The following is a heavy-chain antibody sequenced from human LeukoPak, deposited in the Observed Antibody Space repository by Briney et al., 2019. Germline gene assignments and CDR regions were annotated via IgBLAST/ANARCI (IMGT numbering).Heavy chain of an antibody. V-gene: IGHV4-61*01. D-gene: IGHD3-16*01. CDR3: ARNRELGFYYYGLDV. CDR2: IFYSGST. CDR1: GGSISSSSYY. J-gene: IGHJ6*02. Sequence: SETLSLTCTVSGGSISSSSYYWSWIRQPPGKGLEWIGYIFYSGSTNYNPSLKSRLTISVDTSKNQFSLKLSSVTAADTAVYYCARNRELGFYYYGLDVWGQGTTVTVSS.